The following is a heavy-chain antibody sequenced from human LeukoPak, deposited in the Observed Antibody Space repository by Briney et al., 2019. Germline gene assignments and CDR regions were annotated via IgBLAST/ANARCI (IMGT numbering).Heavy chain of an antibody. J-gene: IGHJ4*02. Sequence: PGGSLRLSCAASGFTFSSYAMSWVRQAPGKGLEWVSTISCCSGSTYYADSVKGRFTISRDNSKNTLYLQMNSLRAEDTAVYYCAREATMITFGGVIADGYYFDYWGQGTLVTVSS. CDR1: GFTFSSYA. CDR2: ISCCSGST. CDR3: AREATMITFGGVIADGYYFDY. V-gene: IGHV3-23*01. D-gene: IGHD3-16*02.